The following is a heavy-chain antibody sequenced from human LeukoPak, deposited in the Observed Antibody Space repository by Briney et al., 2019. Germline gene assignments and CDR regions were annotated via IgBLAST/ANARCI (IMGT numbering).Heavy chain of an antibody. CDR3: ARIRYSSGWSFDD. D-gene: IGHD6-19*01. Sequence: PGGSLRLSCAVSGFTFSSYSMNWVRQAPGKGLEWVSDISRSSTTIYYADSVKGRFTISRDNAKNSLYLQMNSLRAEDTAVYYCARIRYSSGWSFDDWGQGTLVTVSS. CDR2: ISRSSTTI. J-gene: IGHJ4*02. CDR1: GFTFSSYS. V-gene: IGHV3-48*04.